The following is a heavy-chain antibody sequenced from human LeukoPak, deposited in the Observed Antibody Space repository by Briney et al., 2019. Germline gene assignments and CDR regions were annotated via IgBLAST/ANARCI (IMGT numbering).Heavy chain of an antibody. J-gene: IGHJ6*03. CDR2: IYYSGST. Sequence: SETLSLTRTVSGGSISSYYWSWIRQPPGKGLEWIGYIYYSGSTYYNPSLKSRVTISVDTSKNQFSLKLSAVTAADTAVYFCASVRRGFGESSKYYSYYYMDVWGNGTTVTISS. CDR1: GGSISSYY. D-gene: IGHD3-10*01. CDR3: ASVRRGFGESSKYYSYYYMDV. V-gene: IGHV4-59*08.